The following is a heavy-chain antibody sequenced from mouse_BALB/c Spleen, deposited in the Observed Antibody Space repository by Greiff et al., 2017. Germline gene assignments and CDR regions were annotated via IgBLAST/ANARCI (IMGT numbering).Heavy chain of an antibody. J-gene: IGHJ3*01. Sequence: QVQLKQSGPGLVQPSQSLSITCTVSGFSLTSYGVHWVRQSPGKGLEWLGVIWSGGSTDYNAAFISRLSISKDNSKSQVFFKMNSLQANDTAIYYCASHRYDAPPFAYWGQGTLVTVSA. CDR2: IWSGGST. D-gene: IGHD2-14*01. CDR3: ASHRYDAPPFAY. V-gene: IGHV2-2*02. CDR1: GFSLTSYG.